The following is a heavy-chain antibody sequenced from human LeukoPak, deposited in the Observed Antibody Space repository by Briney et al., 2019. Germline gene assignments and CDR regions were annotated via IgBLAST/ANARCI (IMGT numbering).Heavy chain of an antibody. CDR3: ARNGGYDFKYYYYYMDV. J-gene: IGHJ6*03. Sequence: ASVKVSCKASGYTFTSYDINWVRQATGQGLEWMGWMNPNSGNTGYAQKFQGRVTMTRNTSISTAYMELSSLRSEDTAVYYCARNGGYDFKYYYYYMDVWGKGTTVTVSS. CDR1: GYTFTSYD. D-gene: IGHD5-12*01. V-gene: IGHV1-8*01. CDR2: MNPNSGNT.